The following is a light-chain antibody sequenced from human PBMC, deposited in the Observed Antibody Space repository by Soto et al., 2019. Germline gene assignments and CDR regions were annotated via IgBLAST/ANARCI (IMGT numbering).Light chain of an antibody. J-gene: IGKJ1*01. V-gene: IGKV3-15*01. CDR3: QQYYSYPRT. Sequence: EIVMTQSPATLSVSPGERATLSCRASQSVSMLLAWYQQKPGQAPGLIIHGATTRATGIPARFSGSGSGTEFTLTISSLQSEDFATYYCQQYYSYPRTFGQGTKVDIK. CDR1: QSVSML. CDR2: GAT.